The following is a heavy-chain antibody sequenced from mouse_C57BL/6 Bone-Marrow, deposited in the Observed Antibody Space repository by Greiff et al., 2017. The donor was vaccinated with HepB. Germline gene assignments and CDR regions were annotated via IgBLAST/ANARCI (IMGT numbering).Heavy chain of an antibody. CDR2: IDPENGDT. V-gene: IGHV14-4*01. CDR1: GFNIKDDY. CDR3: TTRTPITTVVAKDDFDY. Sequence: EVQLQQSGAELVRPGASVKLSCTASGFNIKDDYMHWVKQRPEQGLEWIGWIDPENGDTEYASKFQGKATITADTSSNTAYLQLSSLTSEDTAVYYCTTRTPITTVVAKDDFDYWGQGTTLTVSS. D-gene: IGHD1-1*01. J-gene: IGHJ2*01.